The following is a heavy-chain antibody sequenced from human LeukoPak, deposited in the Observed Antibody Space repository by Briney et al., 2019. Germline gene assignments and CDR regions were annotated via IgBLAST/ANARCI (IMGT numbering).Heavy chain of an antibody. D-gene: IGHD3-22*01. CDR1: GYTLTELS. CDR3: ATVRYYDSPGDSDYFDF. Sequence: GASVKVSCRVSGYTLTELSVHWVQQAPGKGLEWMGGFDPDTVETTYAQKFQGRVTMTEDTSTDTAYMELSSLRSDDTAVYYCATVRYYDSPGDSDYFDFWGQGTLVTVSS. J-gene: IGHJ4*02. V-gene: IGHV1-24*01. CDR2: FDPDTVET.